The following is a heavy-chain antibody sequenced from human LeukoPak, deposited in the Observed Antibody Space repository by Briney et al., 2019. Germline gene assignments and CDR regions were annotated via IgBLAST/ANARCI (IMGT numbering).Heavy chain of an antibody. D-gene: IGHD1-26*01. J-gene: IGHJ4*02. CDR1: GYTFTSYG. V-gene: IGHV1-18*01. CDR3: ARVDGPGVPSGSYYFDY. CDR2: ISVYNGNT. Sequence: ASVKVSCKASGYTFTSYGISWVRQAPGQGLEWMGWISVYNGNTNYAQKFQGRVTMTTDTSTSTAYMELRSLRSDDTAVYYCARVDGPGVPSGSYYFDYWGQGTLVSVSS.